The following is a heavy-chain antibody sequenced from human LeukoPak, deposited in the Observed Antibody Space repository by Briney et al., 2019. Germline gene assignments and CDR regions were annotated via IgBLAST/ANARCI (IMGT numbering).Heavy chain of an antibody. CDR1: GFTISNYW. D-gene: IGHD4-17*01. J-gene: IGHJ5*02. CDR3: ARMTTVTSSWFDP. V-gene: IGHV3-74*03. Sequence: PGGSLRLSCVGSGFTISNYWMHWVRQAPGTGLVWVSRIHPDGTITTYADSVKGRFTISRDNAKNTLYLQMNSLRAEDTAVYYCARMTTVTSSWFDPWGQGTLVTVSS. CDR2: IHPDGTIT.